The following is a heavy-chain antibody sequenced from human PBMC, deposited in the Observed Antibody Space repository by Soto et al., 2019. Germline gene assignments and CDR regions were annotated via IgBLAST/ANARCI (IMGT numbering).Heavy chain of an antibody. V-gene: IGHV4-59*11. Sequence: PSETLSLTCSVSGVSISSHYWTWLRQPPGKGLEWIGYISYSGSTYYNPSLKGRVTISADTSRNQFSLKLSSVIAADTAVYFCARADPDASVGYWGQGTLVTVSS. CDR2: ISYSGST. CDR1: GVSISSHY. D-gene: IGHD3-16*01. J-gene: IGHJ4*02. CDR3: ARADPDASVGY.